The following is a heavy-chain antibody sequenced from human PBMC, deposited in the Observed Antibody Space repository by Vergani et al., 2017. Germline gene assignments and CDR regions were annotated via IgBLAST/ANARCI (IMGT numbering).Heavy chain of an antibody. CDR2: INHSGST. Sequence: QVQLQQWGAGLLKPSETLSLTCAVYGGSFSGYYWSWIRQPPGKGLEWIGEINHSGSTNYNPSLKSRVTISVDTSKNQFSLKLSSVTAADTAVYYCARGVGFSQLVGDTGWFDPWGQGTLVTVSS. J-gene: IGHJ5*02. V-gene: IGHV4-34*02. D-gene: IGHD6-6*01. CDR1: GGSFSGYY. CDR3: ARGVGFSQLVGDTGWFDP.